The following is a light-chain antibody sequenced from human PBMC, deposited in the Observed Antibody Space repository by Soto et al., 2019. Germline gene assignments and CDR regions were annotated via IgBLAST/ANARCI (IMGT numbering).Light chain of an antibody. V-gene: IGLV1-40*01. Sequence: QSVLTQPPSVSGAPGQRVTISCAGSSSNIGAGYDVYWYQHLPRTAPKLLIYGNNNRPSGVPDRFSGSKSGTSASLAITGLQAEDEALYYCQSYDTSLTAPYVFGTGTKVTVL. CDR3: QSYDTSLTAPYV. CDR1: SSNIGAGYD. J-gene: IGLJ1*01. CDR2: GNN.